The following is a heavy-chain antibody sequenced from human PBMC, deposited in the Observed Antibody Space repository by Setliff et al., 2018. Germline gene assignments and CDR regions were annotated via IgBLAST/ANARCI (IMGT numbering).Heavy chain of an antibody. CDR2: VYDSGTT. CDR3: ASCRYQVPYDY. J-gene: IGHJ4*02. Sequence: SETLSLTCTVPGGSISSISYYWGWIRQPPGKGLEWIGTVYDSGTTYYNPSLKSRVTIFVDTSKNQFSLNLNSVTAADMGVYYCASCRYQVPYDYWGQGILVTVSS. CDR1: GGSISSISYY. D-gene: IGHD2-2*01. V-gene: IGHV4-39*01.